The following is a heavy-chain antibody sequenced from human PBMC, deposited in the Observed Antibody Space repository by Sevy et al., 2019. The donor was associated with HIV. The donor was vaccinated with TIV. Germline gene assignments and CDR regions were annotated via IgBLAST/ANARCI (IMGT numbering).Heavy chain of an antibody. D-gene: IGHD1-26*01. V-gene: IGHV3-23*01. J-gene: IGHJ6*03. CDR1: GFTFSSYA. CDR3: AKWGSVGATLGYYMDV. CDR2: ISGSGGST. Sequence: GGSLRLSCAASGFTFSSYAMSWVRQAPGKGLEWVSAISGSGGSTYYADSVKGRFTISRDNSKNTLYLQMNSLRAEDTAVYYCAKWGSVGATLGYYMDVWGKGTTVTVSS.